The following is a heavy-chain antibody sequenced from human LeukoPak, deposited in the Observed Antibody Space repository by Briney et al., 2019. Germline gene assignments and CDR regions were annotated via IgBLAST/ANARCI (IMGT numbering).Heavy chain of an antibody. Sequence: SETLSLSCTVSGDSISSNHWSWIRQPPGKGLEWIGYISYSGSTSYNPSLKSRVTISVDTSKNQFSLKLSSVTAADTAVYYCARVGRGDHTWGSYSCDHWGEGTLVTVSS. CDR1: GDSISSNH. D-gene: IGHD3-16*01. J-gene: IGHJ4*02. CDR2: ISYSGST. CDR3: ARVGRGDHTWGSYSCDH. V-gene: IGHV4-59*01.